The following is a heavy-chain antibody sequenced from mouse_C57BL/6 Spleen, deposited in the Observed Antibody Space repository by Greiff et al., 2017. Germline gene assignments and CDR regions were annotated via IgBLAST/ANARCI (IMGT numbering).Heavy chain of an antibody. Sequence: EVQLQQSGAELVRPGASVKLSCTASGFNIKDDYMHWVKQRPEQGLEWIGWIDPENGDTEYASKFQGKATITADTSSNTAYLQLRSLTSEDTAVYYCTTGLRQTRGYWGQGTTLTVSS. CDR1: GFNIKDDY. J-gene: IGHJ2*01. D-gene: IGHD2-4*01. CDR3: TTGLRQTRGY. CDR2: IDPENGDT. V-gene: IGHV14-4*01.